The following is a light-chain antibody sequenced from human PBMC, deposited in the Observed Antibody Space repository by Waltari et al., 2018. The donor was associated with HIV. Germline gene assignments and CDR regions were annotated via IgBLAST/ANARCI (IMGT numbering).Light chain of an antibody. J-gene: IGLJ1*01. CDR1: TSDVGGYNY. Sequence: QSGLPQPASVSGSPGQPLTISCTGTTSDVGGYNYVSWYQQHPGKAPKLIIYEVSNRPSGVSNRFSGSKSGNTASLTISGLQPEDETDYYCSSFSSSSTPYVFGTGTKVTVL. CDR2: EVS. V-gene: IGLV2-14*01. CDR3: SSFSSSSTPYV.